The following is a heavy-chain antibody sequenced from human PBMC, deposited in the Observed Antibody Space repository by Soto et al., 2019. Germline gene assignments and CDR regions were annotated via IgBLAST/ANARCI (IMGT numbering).Heavy chain of an antibody. Sequence: EVQLLESGGGLVQPGGSLRLSCAASGFTFSSYAMSWVRQAPGKGLEWVSAISGSGGSTYYADSVKGRFTISGDNSKNTLYLQMNSLRAEDTAVYYCATLTNSVMGWFDPWGQGTLVTVSS. CDR2: ISGSGGST. D-gene: IGHD3-10*01. CDR3: ATLTNSVMGWFDP. J-gene: IGHJ5*02. CDR1: GFTFSSYA. V-gene: IGHV3-23*01.